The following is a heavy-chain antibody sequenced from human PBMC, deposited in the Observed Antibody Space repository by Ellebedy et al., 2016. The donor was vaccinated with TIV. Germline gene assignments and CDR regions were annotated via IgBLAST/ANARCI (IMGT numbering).Heavy chain of an antibody. CDR1: GLTFSNYA. CDR2: ISGTGGST. CDR3: VKGGDYDRPDD. J-gene: IGHJ4*02. D-gene: IGHD4-17*01. Sequence: GGSLRLSXVASGLTFSNYAMSWVRQAPGKGLEWVSTISGTGGSTYYADTVQGRFTISRDNSKNILYLQMNSPRAEDSALYHCVKGGDYDRPDDWGQGTRVTVSS. V-gene: IGHV3-23*01.